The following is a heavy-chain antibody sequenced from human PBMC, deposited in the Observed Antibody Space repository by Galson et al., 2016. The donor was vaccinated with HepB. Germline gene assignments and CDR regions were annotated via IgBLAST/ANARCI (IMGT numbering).Heavy chain of an antibody. Sequence: SLRLSCAASGFSFSSYSMNWVRQAPGKGLEWVSSISSNSDYIYSVDSVSGRFTVSRDNAKNSLYLQMNSLRAADRAGYYCARGGGGGTPVKYYFDYWGQGTLVTVSS. J-gene: IGHJ4*02. CDR3: ARGGGGGTPVKYYFDY. CDR2: ISSNSDYI. V-gene: IGHV3-21*01. CDR1: GFSFSSYS. D-gene: IGHD4-17*01.